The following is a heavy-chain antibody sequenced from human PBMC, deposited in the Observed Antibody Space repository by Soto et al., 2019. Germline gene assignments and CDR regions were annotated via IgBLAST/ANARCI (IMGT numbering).Heavy chain of an antibody. CDR2: IYYSGST. Sequence: SETVSLTCIVSGGSISNYYWSWIRQPPGKGLEWIGYIYYSGSTNYNPSLTSRVTISVDTSKNQFSLKLSSVTAADTAVYYCARVWGYYFDYWGQGTLVTVSS. D-gene: IGHD2-21*01. V-gene: IGHV4-59*01. CDR3: ARVWGYYFDY. CDR1: GGSISNYY. J-gene: IGHJ4*02.